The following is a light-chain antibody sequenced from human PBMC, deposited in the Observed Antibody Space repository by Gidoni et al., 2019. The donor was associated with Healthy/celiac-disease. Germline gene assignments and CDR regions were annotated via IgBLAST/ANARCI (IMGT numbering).Light chain of an antibody. CDR1: QSISSW. J-gene: IGKJ1*01. V-gene: IGKV1-5*03. CDR2: KAS. CDR3: QQYNSYPWT. Sequence: DIQMTQSPSTLSASVGDRVTITCLASQSISSWLAWYQQKPGKAPKLLIYKASSLESGDPSRFSGSGSGTEFTLTISSLQPDDFATYYCQQYNSYPWTFGQGTKVEIK.